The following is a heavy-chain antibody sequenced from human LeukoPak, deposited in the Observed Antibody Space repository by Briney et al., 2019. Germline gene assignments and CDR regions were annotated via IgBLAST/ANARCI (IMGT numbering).Heavy chain of an antibody. D-gene: IGHD3-22*01. CDR2: LWYDGSNK. J-gene: IGHJ4*02. CDR1: GFNFSSSG. Sequence: GGSLRLSCVASGFNFSSSGMHWVRQAPGKGLEWVAVLWYDGSNKYYADSVKGRFTISRDNSKNTLYLQMNSLRAEDTAVYYCARDRDTMIPASGGLDYWGQGTLVTVSS. V-gene: IGHV3-33*01. CDR3: ARDRDTMIPASGGLDY.